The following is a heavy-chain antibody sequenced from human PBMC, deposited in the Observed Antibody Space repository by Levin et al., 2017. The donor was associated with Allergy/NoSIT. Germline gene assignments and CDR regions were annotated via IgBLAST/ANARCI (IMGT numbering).Heavy chain of an antibody. J-gene: IGHJ6*02. Sequence: SETLSLTCAVSGGSISSGGYSWSWIRQPPGKGLEWIGYIYHSGSTYYNPSLKSRVTISVDRSKNQFSLKLSSVTAADTAVYYCARADSKWLLSPRWFGQQDDGMDVWGQGTTVTVSS. CDR2: IYHSGST. CDR1: GGSISSGGYS. V-gene: IGHV4-30-2*01. D-gene: IGHD3-22*01. CDR3: ARADSKWLLSPRWFGQQDDGMDV.